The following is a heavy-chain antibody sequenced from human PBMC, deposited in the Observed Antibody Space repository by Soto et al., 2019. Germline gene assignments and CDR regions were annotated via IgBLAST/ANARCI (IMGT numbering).Heavy chain of an antibody. V-gene: IGHV1-3*01. D-gene: IGHD3-22*01. J-gene: IGHJ4*02. CDR3: ARSSGYYSIDDY. CDR1: GYTFTRYA. CDR2: INAGNGNT. Sequence: ASVKVSCKTPGYTFTRYAMHWVRQAPGQRLEWMGWINAGNGNTKYSQKFQGRVTITRDTSASTAYMELSSLRSEDTAVYYCARSSGYYSIDDYWGQGTLVTVSS.